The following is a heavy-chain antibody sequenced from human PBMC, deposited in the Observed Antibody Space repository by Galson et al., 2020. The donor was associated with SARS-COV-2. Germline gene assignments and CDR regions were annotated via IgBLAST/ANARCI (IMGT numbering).Heavy chain of an antibody. Sequence: GESLKISCKASGDTFTSYYMHWVRQAPGQGLEWMGVINPIGGSTSFAQKFQGRVTMTRDTSTSTLYMELSSLRSEDTAVYYCGRDLGNSWYSFYHGMDVWGQGTTVTVSS. D-gene: IGHD6-13*01. CDR3: GRDLGNSWYSFYHGMDV. CDR1: GDTFTSYY. J-gene: IGHJ6*02. V-gene: IGHV1-46*01. CDR2: INPIGGST.